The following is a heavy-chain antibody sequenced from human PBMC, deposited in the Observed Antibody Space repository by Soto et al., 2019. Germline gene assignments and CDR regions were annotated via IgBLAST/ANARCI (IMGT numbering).Heavy chain of an antibody. CDR3: ARAPGIVVVITTFPWFDP. J-gene: IGHJ5*02. D-gene: IGHD3-22*01. Sequence: QVQLVQSGAEVKKPGASVKVSCKASGYTFTSYGISWVRQAPGQGLEWMGWISAYNGNTNYAQKLQGRVTMTTDTTTSTAYMELRSLRSDDTDVYYCARAPGIVVVITTFPWFDPWGQGTLVTVSS. V-gene: IGHV1-18*04. CDR1: GYTFTSYG. CDR2: ISAYNGNT.